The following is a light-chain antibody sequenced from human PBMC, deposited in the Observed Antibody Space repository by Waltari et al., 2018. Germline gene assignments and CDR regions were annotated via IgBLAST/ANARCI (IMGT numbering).Light chain of an antibody. CDR2: DVS. CDR3: SSYTSSRTLI. V-gene: IGLV2-14*01. Sequence: QSALTQPASVSGSPGQSITISCTGTSSDGGGYNYVSWYQQPPGKAPKLVIYDVSNRPSGVSNRFSGSKSGNTASLTISGLQAEDEADYYCSSYTSSRTLIFGGGTKLTVL. J-gene: IGLJ2*01. CDR1: SSDGGGYNY.